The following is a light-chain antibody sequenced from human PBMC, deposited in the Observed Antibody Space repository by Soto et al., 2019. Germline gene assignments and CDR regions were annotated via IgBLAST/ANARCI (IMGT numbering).Light chain of an antibody. CDR2: GAS. Sequence: EIVMTQSPATLSVSPGERATRSCRASQSVSGDLAWYQQKPGQAPRLLIYGASTRATGIPARFSGSGSGTEFTLTISSLQSEDFAVYYCQQYNNWPPVFGPGTKVDIK. J-gene: IGKJ3*01. CDR3: QQYNNWPPV. V-gene: IGKV3-15*01. CDR1: QSVSGD.